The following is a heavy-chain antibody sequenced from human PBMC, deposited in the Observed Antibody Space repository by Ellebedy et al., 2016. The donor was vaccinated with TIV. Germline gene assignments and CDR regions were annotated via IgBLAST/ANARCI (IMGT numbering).Heavy chain of an antibody. D-gene: IGHD5-24*01. V-gene: IGHV4-4*07. CDR1: GGSITNYY. CDR2: IYSSGST. J-gene: IGHJ4*02. CDR3: ARGGRWLQFSY. Sequence: SETLSLXXTVSGGSITNYYWTWIRQSAGKGLEWTGRIYSSGSTNYNPSLKSRVTISVDTSKTQFSLKLSSMTTADTGVYYCARGGRWLQFSYWGQGTLVTVSS.